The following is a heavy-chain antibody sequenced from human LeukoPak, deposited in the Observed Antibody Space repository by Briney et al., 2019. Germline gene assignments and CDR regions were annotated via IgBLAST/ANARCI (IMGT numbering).Heavy chain of an antibody. Sequence: ASVKVSCKASGYTFTGYYMHWVRQAPGQGLEWVGWINPSTGGTNYAQKFQGRVTMTRDTSINTAYMDLSRLASDDTAVYYCARGPNYVNYWGQGTLVTVSS. CDR2: INPSTGGT. CDR3: ARGPNYVNY. D-gene: IGHD3-16*01. CDR1: GYTFTGYY. V-gene: IGHV1-2*02. J-gene: IGHJ4*02.